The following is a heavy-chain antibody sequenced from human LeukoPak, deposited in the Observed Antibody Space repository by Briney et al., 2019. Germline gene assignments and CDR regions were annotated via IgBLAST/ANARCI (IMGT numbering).Heavy chain of an antibody. Sequence: SETLSLTCTVFGGSISSGGYYWSWIRQHPGKGLEWIGYIYYSGSTYYNPSLKSRVTISVDTSKNQFSLKLSSVTAADTAVYYCARALYSGYDSPGYFDYWGQGTLVTVSS. D-gene: IGHD5-12*01. CDR1: GGSISSGGYY. CDR3: ARALYSGYDSPGYFDY. V-gene: IGHV4-31*03. J-gene: IGHJ4*02. CDR2: IYYSGST.